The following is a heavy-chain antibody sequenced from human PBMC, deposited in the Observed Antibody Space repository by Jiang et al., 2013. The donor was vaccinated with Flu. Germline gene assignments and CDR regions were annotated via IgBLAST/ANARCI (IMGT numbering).Heavy chain of an antibody. V-gene: IGHV3-7*01. D-gene: IGHD3-9*01. Sequence: ANINEDGSKQNYVDSVKGRFTISRDNAKRSVYLQMGSLRVEDTAIYYCARDRYDTSRDYWGQGTLVTVSS. CDR3: ARDRYDTSRDY. J-gene: IGHJ4*02. CDR2: INEDGSKQ.